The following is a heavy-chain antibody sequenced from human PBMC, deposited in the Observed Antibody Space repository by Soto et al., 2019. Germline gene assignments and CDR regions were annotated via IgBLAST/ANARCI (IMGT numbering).Heavy chain of an antibody. CDR1: GGSISSGGYS. CDR2: IYHSGST. V-gene: IGHV4-30-2*01. CDR3: ARTTVTTGFDY. J-gene: IGHJ4*02. D-gene: IGHD4-17*01. Sequence: QLQLQESGSGLVKPSQTLSLTCAVSGGSISSGGYSWSWIRQPPGKGLEWIGYIYHSGSTYYNPSLKSRVTMSVDRSKIQFSLKLSSVTAADTAVYYCARTTVTTGFDYWGQGTLVTVSS.